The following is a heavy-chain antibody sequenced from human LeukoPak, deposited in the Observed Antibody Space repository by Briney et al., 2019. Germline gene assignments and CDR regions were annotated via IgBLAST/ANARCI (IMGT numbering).Heavy chain of an antibody. CDR2: ISYDAREI. Sequence: GGSLRLSCAASGFIFSSYAMHWVRQAPGKGLEWVAVISYDAREIHYADPVKGRFTISRDNSKNTLYLQMNSLRAEDTAVYYCAKASTYGSGSRQYYYYGMDVWGQGTTVTVSS. D-gene: IGHD3-10*01. V-gene: IGHV3-30*04. J-gene: IGHJ6*02. CDR1: GFIFSSYA. CDR3: AKASTYGSGSRQYYYYGMDV.